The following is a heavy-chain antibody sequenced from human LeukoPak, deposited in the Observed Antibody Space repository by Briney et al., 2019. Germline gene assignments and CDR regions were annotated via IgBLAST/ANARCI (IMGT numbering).Heavy chain of an antibody. D-gene: IGHD6-25*01. J-gene: IGHJ4*02. CDR1: GFTFSSHW. CDR2: IKDDGSHT. V-gene: IGHV3-74*01. Sequence: QPGGSLRLSCAASGFTFSSHWMHWVRQAPGKGLVWVSRIKDDGSHTNYADSVKGRFTIPRDNAKNTLSLQMNSLRAEDTAVYYCARGSGIITGIDEWGQGTLVTVSS. CDR3: ARGSGIITGIDE.